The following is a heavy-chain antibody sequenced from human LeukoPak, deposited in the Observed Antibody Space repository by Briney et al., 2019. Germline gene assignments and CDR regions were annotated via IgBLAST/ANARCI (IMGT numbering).Heavy chain of an antibody. J-gene: IGHJ4*02. V-gene: IGHV4-39*07. Sequence: SETLSLTCTVSGGCISSSSYYWGWIRQPPGTGLEWIGSIYHSGSTYYNPSLKSRVTISVDTSKNQFSLKLSSVTAADTAVYYCARPAGGYSYGYVGYWGQGTLVTVSS. CDR3: ARPAGGYSYGYVGY. CDR2: IYHSGST. D-gene: IGHD5-18*01. CDR1: GGCISSSSYY.